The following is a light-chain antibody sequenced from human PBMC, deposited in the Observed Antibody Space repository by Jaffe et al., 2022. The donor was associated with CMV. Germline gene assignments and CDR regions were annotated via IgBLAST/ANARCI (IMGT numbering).Light chain of an antibody. CDR3: QQYYSYPWT. Sequence: AIRMTQSPSSLSAFTGDKITLTCRASQGIRSFLAWYQQNPGKAPKLLIYGASTLQSGVPSRFSGSGSGTDFNLNISRLQSEDLATYYCQQYYSYPWTFGQGTKVEIK. V-gene: IGKV1-8*01. CDR1: QGIRSF. CDR2: GAS. J-gene: IGKJ1*01.